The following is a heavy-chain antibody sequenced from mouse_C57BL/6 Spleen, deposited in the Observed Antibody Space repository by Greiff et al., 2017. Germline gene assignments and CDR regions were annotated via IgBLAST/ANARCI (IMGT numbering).Heavy chain of an antibody. V-gene: IGHV3-6*01. CDR2: ISYDGSN. CDR1: GYSITSGYY. CDR3: ARDPPFDY. Sequence: VQLQQSGPGLVKPSQSLSLTCSVTGYSITSGYYWNWIRQFPGNKLEWMGYISYDGSNNYNPSLKNRISITRDTSKNQLFLKLNAVTTEDTATYYCARDPPFDYWGQGTTLTVSS. J-gene: IGHJ2*01.